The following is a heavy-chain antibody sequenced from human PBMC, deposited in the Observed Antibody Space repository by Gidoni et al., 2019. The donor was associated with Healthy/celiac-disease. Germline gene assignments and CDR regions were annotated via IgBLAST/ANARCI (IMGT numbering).Heavy chain of an antibody. J-gene: IGHJ4*02. CDR2: IYPGDSDT. CDR3: ATTPPYYYDSSGYYRPRYFDY. Sequence: EVQLVQSGAEVKKPGESLKISCKGSGYSFTSYWIGWVRQMPGKGLEWMGIIYPGDSDTRYSPAFQGQVTISADKSISTAYLQWSSLKASDTAMYYCATTPPYYYDSSGYYRPRYFDYWGQGTLVTVSS. V-gene: IGHV5-51*01. D-gene: IGHD3-22*01. CDR1: GYSFTSYW.